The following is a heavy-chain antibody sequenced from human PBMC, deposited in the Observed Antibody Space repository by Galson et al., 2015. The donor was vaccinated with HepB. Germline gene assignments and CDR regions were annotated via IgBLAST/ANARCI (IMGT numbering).Heavy chain of an antibody. Sequence: SVKVSCKASGYSFTTYSIHWVRRAPGQGLEWMGWINAANGNTKYSQKFQGRVTITTDTSASTAYMELSSLRSEDTAVYYCARDLTPLLLWFGELSAFDYLGQGTLVTVSS. CDR1: GYSFTTYS. D-gene: IGHD3-10*01. V-gene: IGHV1-3*01. CDR2: INAANGNT. J-gene: IGHJ4*02. CDR3: ARDLTPLLLWFGELSAFDY.